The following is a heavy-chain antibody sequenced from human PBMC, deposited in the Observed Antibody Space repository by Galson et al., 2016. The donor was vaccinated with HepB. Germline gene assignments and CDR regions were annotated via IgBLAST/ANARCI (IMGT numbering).Heavy chain of an antibody. D-gene: IGHD2-2*01. Sequence: SVKVSCKASGDTFSSYGFSWVRQAPGQGLEWMGGIIPILGKGNYAQKFQGRVTITADESTSTAYMELSSLRSDDTAVYYCAREWFEYQLLFGMDVWGQGTTVTVSS. CDR3: AREWFEYQLLFGMDV. CDR1: GDTFSSYG. J-gene: IGHJ6*02. CDR2: IIPILGKG. V-gene: IGHV1-69*10.